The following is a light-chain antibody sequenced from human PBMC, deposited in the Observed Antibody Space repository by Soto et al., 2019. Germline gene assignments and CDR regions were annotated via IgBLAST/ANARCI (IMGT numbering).Light chain of an antibody. J-gene: IGKJ5*01. CDR3: HQYNVWPAT. CDR2: DVS. Sequence: EKVMTQSPATLSVSPGERTTLSCRASQSVNNNLARYQQLPGRPPRLLIYDVSTRATGIPARYSGSGSETEFTPAITGLQSEDVGIYFCHQYNVWPATFGQGTRLEIK. CDR1: QSVNNN. V-gene: IGKV3-15*01.